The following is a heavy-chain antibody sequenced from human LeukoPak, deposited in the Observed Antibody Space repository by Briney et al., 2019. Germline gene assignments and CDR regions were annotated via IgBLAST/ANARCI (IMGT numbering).Heavy chain of an antibody. CDR3: AREDYDLLTGYYGDAFDI. J-gene: IGHJ3*02. CDR1: GFTFSTYW. CDR2: IKHDGSER. V-gene: IGHV3-7*01. Sequence: GGSLRLSCAASGFTFSTYWMSWVRQAPGKGLEWVANIKHDGSERDCVDSVKGRFTISRDNAKNSLSLHMNSLRAEDTAVYYCAREDYDLLTGYYGDAFDIWGQGTMVTVSS. D-gene: IGHD3/OR15-3a*01.